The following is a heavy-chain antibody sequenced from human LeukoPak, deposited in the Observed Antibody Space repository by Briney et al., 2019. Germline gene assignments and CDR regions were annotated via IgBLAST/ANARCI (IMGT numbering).Heavy chain of an antibody. D-gene: IGHD3-16*01. V-gene: IGHV3-66*04. CDR3: ARQTSRFNFDY. Sequence: GGSLRLSCAVSGFTVSSNYMSWVRQAPGKGLEWVSVIYSGDSTYYAESVKGRFTISRDNSKNTLYLQMNSLRAEDTAVYYCARQTSRFNFDYWGQGTPVTVSS. CDR1: GFTVSSNY. CDR2: IYSGDST. J-gene: IGHJ4*02.